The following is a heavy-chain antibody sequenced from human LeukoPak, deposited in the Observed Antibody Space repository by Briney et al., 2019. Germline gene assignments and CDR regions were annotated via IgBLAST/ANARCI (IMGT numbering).Heavy chain of an antibody. V-gene: IGHV3-21*01. J-gene: IGHJ3*02. CDR1: GFTFSSYG. Sequence: PGGSLRLSCAASGFTFSSYGMHWVRQAPGKGLEWVSSISSSSSYIYYADSVKGRFTISRDNAKNSLYLQMNSLRAEDTAVYYCARDSDYVWGSYREDDAFDIWGQGTMVTVSS. D-gene: IGHD3-16*02. CDR2: ISSSSSYI. CDR3: ARDSDYVWGSYREDDAFDI.